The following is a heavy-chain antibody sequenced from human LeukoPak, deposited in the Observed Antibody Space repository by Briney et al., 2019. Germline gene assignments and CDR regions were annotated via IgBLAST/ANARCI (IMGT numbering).Heavy chain of an antibody. J-gene: IGHJ5*02. V-gene: IGHV1-2*02. Sequence: ASVKVSCKASGYTFTDYFIHWVRQARGQGLEWMGWISPNSGGTNYAQKFRGRVTMTRDTSIDTAYMELSRLRSDDTAVYGCARAHSGSIGCYSGFDPWGQGTLVTVSS. CDR3: ARAHSGSIGCYSGFDP. CDR2: ISPNSGGT. D-gene: IGHD2-2*02. CDR1: GYTFTDYF.